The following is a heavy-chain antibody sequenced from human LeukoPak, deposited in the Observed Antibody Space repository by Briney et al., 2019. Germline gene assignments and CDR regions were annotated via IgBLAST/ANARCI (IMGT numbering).Heavy chain of an antibody. CDR1: GFTFSSYS. Sequence: PGGSLRLSCAASGFTFSSYSMNWVLQAPGKGLEWVSSISSSSSYIYYADSVKGRFTISRDNAKNSLYLQMNSLRAEDTAVYYCAKDGLVDRSFDYWGQGTLVTVSS. CDR3: AKDGLVDRSFDY. J-gene: IGHJ4*02. CDR2: ISSSSSYI. V-gene: IGHV3-21*01.